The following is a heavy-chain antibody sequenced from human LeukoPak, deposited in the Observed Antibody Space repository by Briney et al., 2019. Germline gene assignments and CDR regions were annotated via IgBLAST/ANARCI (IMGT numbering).Heavy chain of an antibody. Sequence: SETLSLTCAVYGESFSGYYWSWIRQPPGRGLEWIGEINHSGSTSYSASLKSRVTISVDTSKNQFSLKLNSVTAADTAVYYCARGDIAAGGAPFDYWGQGTLVTVSS. CDR3: ARGDIAAGGAPFDY. CDR1: GESFSGYY. J-gene: IGHJ4*02. V-gene: IGHV4-34*01. D-gene: IGHD6-13*01. CDR2: INHSGST.